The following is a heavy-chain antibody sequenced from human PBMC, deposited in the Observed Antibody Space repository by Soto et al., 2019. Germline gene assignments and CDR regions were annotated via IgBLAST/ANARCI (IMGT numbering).Heavy chain of an antibody. CDR1: GFTFSDYW. CDR3: ASSMGRGGNDY. CDR2: IKPDGSEK. Sequence: EVQLVESGGGLVQPGGSLRLSCAASGFTFSDYWMSWVRQAPGKGLECVANIKPDGSEKYYVDPVKGRFTISRDNAKNSLYLQMNSLRDEDTAVYYCASSMGRGGNDYWGQGTLVAGSS. D-gene: IGHD3-10*01. J-gene: IGHJ4*02. V-gene: IGHV3-7*05.